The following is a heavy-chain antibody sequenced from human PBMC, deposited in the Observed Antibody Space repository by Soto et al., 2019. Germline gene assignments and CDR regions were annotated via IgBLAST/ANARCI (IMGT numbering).Heavy chain of an antibody. CDR3: AKDSQYFSSTSCYINYYYYMDV. J-gene: IGHJ6*03. D-gene: IGHD2-2*02. V-gene: IGHV3-30*18. Sequence: PGGSLRLSCAASGFTFSSYGMHWVRQAPGKGLEWVAVISYDGSNKYYADSVKGRFTISRDNSKNTLYLQMNSLRAEDTAVYYCAKDSQYFSSTSCYINYYYYMDVWGKGTTVTVSS. CDR1: GFTFSSYG. CDR2: ISYDGSNK.